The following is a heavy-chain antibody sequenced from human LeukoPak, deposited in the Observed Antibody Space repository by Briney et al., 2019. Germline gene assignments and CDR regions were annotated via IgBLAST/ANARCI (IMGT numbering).Heavy chain of an antibody. J-gene: IGHJ6*03. D-gene: IGHD3-22*01. Sequence: ASVKVSCKASGYTFTSYGISWVRQAPGQGLEWMGWISAYNGNTNYAQKLQGRVTMTTDTSTSTAYMELRSLRSDDTAVYYCARTNYYDSSGYEANYYYYYYMDVWGKGTTVTISS. V-gene: IGHV1-18*01. CDR3: ARTNYYDSSGYEANYYYYYYMDV. CDR2: ISAYNGNT. CDR1: GYTFTSYG.